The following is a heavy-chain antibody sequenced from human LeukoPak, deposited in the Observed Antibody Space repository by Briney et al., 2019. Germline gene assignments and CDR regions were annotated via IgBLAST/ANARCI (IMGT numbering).Heavy chain of an antibody. Sequence: GGSLILSCAASGFTFSDYWMHWVRQTPGKGLVWVSRVNRDGSSTSYADSVKGRFTISRDNAKNTLSLQMNSLRAEDTAVYYCARDRSISAAGDTYWGQGTLVTVSS. CDR3: ARDRSISAAGDTY. CDR1: GFTFSDYW. V-gene: IGHV3-74*01. J-gene: IGHJ4*02. CDR2: VNRDGSST. D-gene: IGHD6-13*01.